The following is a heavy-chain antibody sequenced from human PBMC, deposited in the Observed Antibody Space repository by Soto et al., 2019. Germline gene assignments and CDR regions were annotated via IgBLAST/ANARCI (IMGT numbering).Heavy chain of an antibody. CDR1: GFSFASFA. J-gene: IGHJ4*02. CDR3: AKWSYLDY. CDR2: ISGSDGKT. D-gene: IGHD3-3*01. V-gene: IGHV3-23*01. Sequence: WGSLRLSCTTSGFSFASFAMTWVRQAPGKGLEWVATISGSDGKTYYADSVKGRFSIYRETSRNTLYLQMNSLRADDTAIYYCAKWSYLDYWGQETWVSVSS.